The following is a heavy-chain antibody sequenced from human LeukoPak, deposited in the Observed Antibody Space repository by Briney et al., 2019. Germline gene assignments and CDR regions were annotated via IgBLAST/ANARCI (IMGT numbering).Heavy chain of an antibody. CDR1: DDSICNSLYY. J-gene: IGHJ5*02. V-gene: IGHV4-39*01. CDR2: IFHNGRT. CDR3: ASLSRHHLAPGWFDP. Sequence: SETLSLTYTVSDDSICNSLYYWGWIRQPPGKGLEWMPSIFHNGRTYYSSSLTSRVTISVDTSKKQFSLKLTSVTAADTAVYYCASLSRHHLAPGWFDPWGQGTLVTVSS.